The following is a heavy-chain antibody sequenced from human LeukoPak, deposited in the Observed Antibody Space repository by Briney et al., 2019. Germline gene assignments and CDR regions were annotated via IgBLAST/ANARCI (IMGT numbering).Heavy chain of an antibody. CDR1: GFTFSGSA. D-gene: IGHD6-19*01. V-gene: IGHV3-23*01. Sequence: GGSLRLSCAASGFTFSGSAMHWVRQASGKGLEWVSAISGSGGSTYYADSVKGRFTISRDNSKNTLCLQMNSLRAEDTAVYYCASSRLSSGWSPFDYWGQGTLVTVSS. J-gene: IGHJ4*02. CDR2: ISGSGGST. CDR3: ASSRLSSGWSPFDY.